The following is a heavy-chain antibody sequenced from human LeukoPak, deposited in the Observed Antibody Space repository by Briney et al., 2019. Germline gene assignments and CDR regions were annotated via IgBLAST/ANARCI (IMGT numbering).Heavy chain of an antibody. V-gene: IGHV1-2*02. Sequence: ASVKVSRKASGYTFTGYYMHWVRQAPGQGLEWMGWINPNSGGTNYAQKFQGRVTMTRDTSISTAYMELSRLRSDDTAVYYCARDRVVYGFGEFPLGYWGQGTLVTVSS. CDR1: GYTFTGYY. CDR3: ARDRVVYGFGEFPLGY. D-gene: IGHD3-10*01. J-gene: IGHJ4*02. CDR2: INPNSGGT.